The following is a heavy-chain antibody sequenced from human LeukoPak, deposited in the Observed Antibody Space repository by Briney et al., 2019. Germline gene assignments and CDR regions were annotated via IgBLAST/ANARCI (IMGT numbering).Heavy chain of an antibody. CDR3: ARYVGFSSSWHYFDY. D-gene: IGHD6-13*01. V-gene: IGHV4-38-2*02. J-gene: IGHJ4*02. Sequence: SETLSLTCTVSGYSISSGYYWGWIRQPPGKGLEWIGSIYHSGSTYYNPSLKSRVTISVDTSKNQFSLKLSSVTAADTAVYYCARYVGFSSSWHYFDYWGQGTLVTVSS. CDR2: IYHSGST. CDR1: GYSISSGYY.